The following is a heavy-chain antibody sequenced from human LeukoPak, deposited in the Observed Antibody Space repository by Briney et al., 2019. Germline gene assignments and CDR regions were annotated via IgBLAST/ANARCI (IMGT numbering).Heavy chain of an antibody. V-gene: IGHV1-2*02. CDR3: ARVSRYDSMIDH. CDR1: GYTFTGYY. Sequence: GASVKVSCKASGYTFTGYYMHWVRQAPAQGLEWMGWINPNSGGTNYAQKFQGRVTMTRDTSISTAYMELSRLRSDDTAEYYCARVSRYDSMIDHWGQGTLVTISS. CDR2: INPNSGGT. J-gene: IGHJ1*01. D-gene: IGHD5-12*01.